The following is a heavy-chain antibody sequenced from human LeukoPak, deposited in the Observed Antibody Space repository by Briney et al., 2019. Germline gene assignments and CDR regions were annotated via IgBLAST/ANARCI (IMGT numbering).Heavy chain of an antibody. CDR2: IIPFFEAP. V-gene: IGHV1-69*13. Sequence: SVKVSCKASGYTFTSYGISWVRQARGQGLEWMGGIIPFFEAPNYAQKFQGRLTITADELTSTAHMELSGLRSEDTAVYFCAREKWEPPFYYYGLDVWGQGTTVTVSS. CDR1: GYTFTSYG. J-gene: IGHJ6*02. D-gene: IGHD1-26*01. CDR3: AREKWEPPFYYYGLDV.